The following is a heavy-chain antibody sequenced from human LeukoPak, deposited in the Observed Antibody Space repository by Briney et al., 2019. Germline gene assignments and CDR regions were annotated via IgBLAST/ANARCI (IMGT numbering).Heavy chain of an antibody. CDR2: MNPNSGNT. V-gene: IGHV1-8*03. Sequence: APVKVSCKASGYTFTSYDINWVRQAPGQGLEWMGWMNPNSGNTGYAQKFQGRVTITRNTSISTAYMELSSLRSEDTAVYYCARGLLSYSSSWSYAFDIWGQGTMVAVSS. CDR1: GYTFTSYD. D-gene: IGHD6-13*01. J-gene: IGHJ3*02. CDR3: ARGLLSYSSSWSYAFDI.